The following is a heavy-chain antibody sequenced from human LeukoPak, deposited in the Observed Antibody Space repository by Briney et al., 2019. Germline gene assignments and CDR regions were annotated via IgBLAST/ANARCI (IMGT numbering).Heavy chain of an antibody. J-gene: IGHJ4*02. CDR3: ARSQWGIASAGLDY. D-gene: IGHD6-13*01. V-gene: IGHV1-2*02. Sequence: VASVKVSCKASGYTFTGYYIHWVRQAPGQGLEWMGWVNPNSGGRNYAQKFQGRVTMTRDTTISTAYMELSSLRSDDTAVYYCARSQWGIASAGLDYWGQGTLVSVSS. CDR1: GYTFTGYY. CDR2: VNPNSGGR.